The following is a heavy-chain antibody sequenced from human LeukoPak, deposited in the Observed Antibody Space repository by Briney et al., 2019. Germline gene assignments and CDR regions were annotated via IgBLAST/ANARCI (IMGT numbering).Heavy chain of an antibody. J-gene: IGHJ3*02. CDR3: ARPPGYWSNDAFDI. D-gene: IGHD2-8*02. CDR2: TYYRSNWYN. V-gene: IGHV6-1*01. CDR1: GDTVSSNGAT. Sequence: SQTLSLTCAISGDTVSSNGATWNWIRQSPSRGLEWLGRTYYRSNWYNDYAVIVRSRITINPDTSKNQFSLQLYSVTPEDTAVYYCARPPGYWSNDAFDIWGQGTMVTVSS.